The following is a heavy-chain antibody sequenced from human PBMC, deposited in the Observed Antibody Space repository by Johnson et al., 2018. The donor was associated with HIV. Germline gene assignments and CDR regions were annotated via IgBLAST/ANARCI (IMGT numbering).Heavy chain of an antibody. V-gene: IGHV3-33*01. CDR1: GFTFSSYG. Sequence: QVQLVESGGGVVQPGRSLRLSCAASGFTFSSYGMHWVRQAPGKGLEWVAVIWYDGSNKYYADSVKGRFTISRDNSKNTLYLQMNSLRAEDTAVYYCARYSDGGYHPHDAFDIWGQGTMVTVSS. J-gene: IGHJ3*02. CDR2: IWYDGSNK. CDR3: ARYSDGGYHPHDAFDI. D-gene: IGHD4-23*01.